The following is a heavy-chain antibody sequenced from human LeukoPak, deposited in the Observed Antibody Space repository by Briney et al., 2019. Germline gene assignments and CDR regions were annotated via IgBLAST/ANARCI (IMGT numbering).Heavy chain of an antibody. CDR3: ARDYRWSFAN. V-gene: IGHV3-7*03. D-gene: IGHD3-16*02. Sequence: PGGSLRLSCTSSGFIFSSHWMNWVRQAPGKGPEWVANIKYDGSEQYYVDSVKGRFSISRDNTKNLLYLQMNSLRVEDTAVYYCARDYRWSFANWGQGTLVTVSS. CDR2: IKYDGSEQ. CDR1: GFIFSSHW. J-gene: IGHJ4*02.